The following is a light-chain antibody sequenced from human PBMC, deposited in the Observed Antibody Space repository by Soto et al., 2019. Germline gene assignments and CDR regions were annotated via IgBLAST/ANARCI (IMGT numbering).Light chain of an antibody. V-gene: IGKV2-40*01. CDR2: TVS. J-gene: IGKJ5*01. CDR3: MQRLEFPSIT. CDR1: QSLLDSDSGNSY. Sequence: DIVMTQTPLSLPVTPGEPAAISCRSSQSLLDSDSGNSYLDWYLQKPGQSPQLLIYTVSYRASGVPDRFSGSGSGTDFTLKISSVEAEDVGVDYCMQRLEFPSITFGQGTRLEIE.